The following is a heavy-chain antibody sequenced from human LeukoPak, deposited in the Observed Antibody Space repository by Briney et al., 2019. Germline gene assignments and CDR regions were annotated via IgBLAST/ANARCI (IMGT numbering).Heavy chain of an antibody. CDR3: ARDQGYCSSTSCYAHYFDF. Sequence: GGSLRLSCAASGFTFSTYSMDWVRQAPGKGLEWVPSISSSSSYIYYADSVKGRFTISRDNAKNSLYLQMNSLRVEDTAVYYCARDQGYCSSTSCYAHYFDFWGQGTLVTVSS. D-gene: IGHD2-2*01. CDR2: ISSSSSYI. J-gene: IGHJ4*02. V-gene: IGHV3-21*01. CDR1: GFTFSTYS.